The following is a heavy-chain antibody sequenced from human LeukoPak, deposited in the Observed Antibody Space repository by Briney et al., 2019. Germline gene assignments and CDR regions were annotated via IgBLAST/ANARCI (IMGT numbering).Heavy chain of an antibody. D-gene: IGHD5-18*01. V-gene: IGHV3-66*02. CDR1: GFTVSSIY. Sequence: PGGSLRLSCAASGFTVSSIYMSWVRQGPGKGLECVSVISNDGDTYYADSVKGRFTISRDNSKNTLYLQMNSLRAEDTAVYYCARDGPWIQLWLTAFDIWGQGTMVTVSS. CDR2: ISNDGDT. J-gene: IGHJ3*02. CDR3: ARDGPWIQLWLTAFDI.